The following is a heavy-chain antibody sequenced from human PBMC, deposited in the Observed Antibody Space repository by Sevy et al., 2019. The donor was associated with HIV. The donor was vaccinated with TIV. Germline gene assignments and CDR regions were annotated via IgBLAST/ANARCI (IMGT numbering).Heavy chain of an antibody. J-gene: IGHJ6*02. Sequence: GGSLRISCITSGFRFSDYALTWLRQAPGKGLEWVGFIRSKTFGGTTEYAAYVKGRFTISRDDSKSIAYLEMNSLKTEDTAIYYCTRLRGTISAYYYFGMDVWGQGATVTVPS. CDR1: GFRFSDYA. D-gene: IGHD3-9*01. CDR3: TRLRGTISAYYYFGMDV. CDR2: IRSKTFGGTT. V-gene: IGHV3-49*03.